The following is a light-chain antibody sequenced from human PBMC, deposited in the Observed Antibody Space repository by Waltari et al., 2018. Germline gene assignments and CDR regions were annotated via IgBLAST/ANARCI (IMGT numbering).Light chain of an antibody. Sequence: EIVLTQSPATLSVSPGATATLSCRASQSVSHNLAWYQQISGQSPRLLLYGVSTRAVGVPERFSGSGSGTDFTLTITDLQSEDFEIYFCQHYYGWSRTFGQGTKV. CDR1: QSVSHN. V-gene: IGKV3-15*01. CDR3: QHYYGWSRT. CDR2: GVS. J-gene: IGKJ1*01.